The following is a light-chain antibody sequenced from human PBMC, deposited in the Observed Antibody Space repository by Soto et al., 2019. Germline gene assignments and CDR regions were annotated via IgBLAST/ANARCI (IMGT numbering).Light chain of an antibody. Sequence: EIVLTQSPRTLSLSPGERATLSCRASHSLRSTSLAWYQQKPGQAPRLLISGASTRAADIPDRFSGSGSGTEFTLTISSLQAEDVAVYFCQQYYSSPITFAQGTRLEIK. CDR3: QQYYSSPIT. CDR2: GAS. J-gene: IGKJ5*01. CDR1: HSLRSTS. V-gene: IGKV3-20*01.